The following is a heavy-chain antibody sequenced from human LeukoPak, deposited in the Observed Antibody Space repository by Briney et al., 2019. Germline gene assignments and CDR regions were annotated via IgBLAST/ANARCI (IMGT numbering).Heavy chain of an antibody. CDR3: ARRGGSHFDH. D-gene: IGHD2-15*01. J-gene: IGHJ4*02. CDR1: GYSISSGYY. Sequence: SETLSLTCAVSGYSISSGYYWGWIRQPPGKGLEWIGSIYHSGSTYYNPSLKSRVTISVDTSKNQFSLKLSSVTAADTAVYYCARRGGSHFDHWGQGTLVTVSS. V-gene: IGHV4-38-2*01. CDR2: IYHSGST.